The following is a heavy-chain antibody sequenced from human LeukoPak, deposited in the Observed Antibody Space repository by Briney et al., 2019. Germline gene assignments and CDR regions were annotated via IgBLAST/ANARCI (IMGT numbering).Heavy chain of an antibody. CDR3: ARIVKASSSWHTYYYYGMDV. Sequence: PSETLSLTCAVYGGSFSGYYWSWIRQPPGKGLEWIGEINHSGSTNYNPSLKSRVTISVDTSKNQFSLKLSSVTAADTAVYCCARIVKASSSWHTYYYYGMDVWGQGTTVTVSS. V-gene: IGHV4-34*01. CDR2: INHSGST. CDR1: GGSFSGYY. D-gene: IGHD6-13*01. J-gene: IGHJ6*02.